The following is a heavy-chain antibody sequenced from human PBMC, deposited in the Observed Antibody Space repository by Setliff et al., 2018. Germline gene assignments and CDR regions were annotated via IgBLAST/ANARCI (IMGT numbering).Heavy chain of an antibody. CDR2: VYYSGTA. Sequence: NPSETLSLTCTVSGGSLSTYYWSWIRQPPGKGLEWIGYVYYSGTAHDSPSLKSRVTISVDTSKNQFSLSLRSVTAADTAVYYCARGGTFRYFDYWGQGTPVTVSS. V-gene: IGHV4-59*01. CDR1: GGSLSTYY. CDR3: ARGGTFRYFDY. D-gene: IGHD1-1*01. J-gene: IGHJ4*02.